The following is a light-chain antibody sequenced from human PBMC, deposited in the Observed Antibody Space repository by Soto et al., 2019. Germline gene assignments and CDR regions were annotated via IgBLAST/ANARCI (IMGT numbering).Light chain of an antibody. CDR3: QQSFSIPSWT. CDR1: QDIRSD. J-gene: IGKJ1*01. Sequence: DIQMTQSPSSLSVSVRDSITITCRASQDIRSDLGWYQQKPGRAPELLIYAASSLQSGVPSRFSGSGSGTDFTLTISSLQPEDFATYYCQQSFSIPSWTFGQGTKVDIK. V-gene: IGKV1-39*01. CDR2: AAS.